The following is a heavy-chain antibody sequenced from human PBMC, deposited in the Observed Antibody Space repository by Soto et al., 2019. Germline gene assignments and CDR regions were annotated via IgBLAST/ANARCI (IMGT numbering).Heavy chain of an antibody. Sequence: QVTLKESGPVLVKPTETLTLTCTVSGFSLSNAGMGVSWIRQPPGKALEWLAHIFSNDERRFSTSLKNRLTISKHTFNHQVFLIMTNMDPVDTATYYCAQTEDGGRSRTPAGWFDAWGQGTLVTVSS. V-gene: IGHV2-26*01. CDR3: AQTEDGGRSRTPAGWFDA. D-gene: IGHD2-15*01. J-gene: IGHJ5*02. CDR1: GFSLSNAGMG. CDR2: IFSNDER.